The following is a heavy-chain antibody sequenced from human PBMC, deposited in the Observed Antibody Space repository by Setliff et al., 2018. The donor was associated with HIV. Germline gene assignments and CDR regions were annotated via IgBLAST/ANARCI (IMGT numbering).Heavy chain of an antibody. Sequence: SETLSLTCTVSGGSISSRMYNWGWIRQPPGKGLEWIGNIFYSGSTSYNPSLKSRVTISVDTSKNQFSLKLASVTAADTAVYYCTRRDYNFWSSFNLNFYYNMDVWGKGTTVTVSS. CDR2: IFYSGST. CDR3: TRRDYNFWSSFNLNFYYNMDV. V-gene: IGHV4-39*01. D-gene: IGHD3-3*01. CDR1: GGSISSRMYN. J-gene: IGHJ6*03.